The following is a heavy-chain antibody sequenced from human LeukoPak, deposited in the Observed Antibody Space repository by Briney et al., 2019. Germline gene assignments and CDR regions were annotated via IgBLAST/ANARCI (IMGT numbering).Heavy chain of an antibody. CDR3: AREVGATPYHDAFDI. CDR2: IGSSSSNI. V-gene: IGHV3-21*01. J-gene: IGHJ3*02. D-gene: IGHD1-26*01. Sequence: GGSLRLSCAASGITLSTYSMNWVRQAPGKGLERVSSIGSSSSNIYYADSVKGRFTISRDNAKNSLYLQMNSLRAEDTAVYYCAREVGATPYHDAFDIWGRGTMVTVSS. CDR1: GITLSTYS.